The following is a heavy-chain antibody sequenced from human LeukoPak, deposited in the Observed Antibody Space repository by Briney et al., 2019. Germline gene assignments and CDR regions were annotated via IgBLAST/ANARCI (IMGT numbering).Heavy chain of an antibody. CDR1: GFTFCKYW. J-gene: IGHJ4*02. CDR3: ATKQWLAPPPDS. Sequence: SGGSLRLSCAASGFTFCKYWMLWVRQAPGKGLESVSRINTDGTVTTYADSVKGRFTVSRDNADNTMFLQMNSVGDEDTAVYYCATKQWLAPPPDSWGQGTPVTVSS. CDR2: INTDGTVT. V-gene: IGHV3-74*01. D-gene: IGHD6-19*01.